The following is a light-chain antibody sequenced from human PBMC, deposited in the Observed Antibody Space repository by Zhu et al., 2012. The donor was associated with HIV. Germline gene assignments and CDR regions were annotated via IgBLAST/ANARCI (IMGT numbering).Light chain of an antibody. CDR2: GAS. J-gene: IGKJ4*01. CDR3: QHLTLYPT. CDR1: QTISSTY. Sequence: EVVLTQSPDTVSLSLGERATLSCRASQTISSTYLAWYQQKPGQAPRLLIYGASVLQSGVPSRFSGSGSGTEFTLTISSLQPEDFATYFCQHLTLYPTFGGGSKVEIK. V-gene: IGKV3-20*02.